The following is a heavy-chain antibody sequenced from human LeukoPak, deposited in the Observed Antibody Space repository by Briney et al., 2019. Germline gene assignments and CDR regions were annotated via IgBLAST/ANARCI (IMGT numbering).Heavy chain of an antibody. CDR1: GGSISSGDYY. CDR3: ARVPGGLGGDYVFDP. J-gene: IGHJ5*02. CDR2: IYYSGST. D-gene: IGHD4-17*01. V-gene: IGHV4-30-4*01. Sequence: SETLSLTCTVSGGSISSGDYYWSWIRQPPGKGLEWIGYIYYSGSTYYNPYLKSRVTISVDTSKNQFSLKLSSVTAADTAVYYCARVPGGLGGDYVFDPWGQGTLVTVSS.